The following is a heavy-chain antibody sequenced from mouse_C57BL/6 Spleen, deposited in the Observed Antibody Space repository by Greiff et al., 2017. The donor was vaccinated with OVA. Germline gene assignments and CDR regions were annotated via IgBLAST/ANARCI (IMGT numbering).Heavy chain of an antibody. CDR2: INPSNGGT. CDR3: ARYSNYGYYAMDY. D-gene: IGHD2-5*01. V-gene: IGHV1-53*01. Sequence: QVQLQQPGTELVKPGASVKLSCKASGYTFTSYWMHWVKQRPGQGLEWIGNINPSNGGTNYNEKFKSKATLTVDKSSSTAYMQLSSLTSEDSAVYYGARYSNYGYYAMDYWGQGTSVTVSS. J-gene: IGHJ4*01. CDR1: GYTFTSYW.